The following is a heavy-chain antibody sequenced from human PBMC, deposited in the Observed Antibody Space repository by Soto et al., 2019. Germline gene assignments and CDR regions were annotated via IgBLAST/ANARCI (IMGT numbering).Heavy chain of an antibody. V-gene: IGHV4-34*01. CDR2: IDHSGRT. D-gene: IGHD2-15*01. CDR1: GGSFSAYY. J-gene: IGHJ6*02. CDR3: GRGLRYSGMDV. Sequence: QVQLQQWGAGLLKPSETLSLTCAVSGGSFSAYYWTWIRQPPGRGLEWIGEIDHSGRTNYNPSLEGRVTMSIDTAKNRFSLNVTSVTAADTAVYYCGRGLRYSGMDVWGQWTTVTVS.